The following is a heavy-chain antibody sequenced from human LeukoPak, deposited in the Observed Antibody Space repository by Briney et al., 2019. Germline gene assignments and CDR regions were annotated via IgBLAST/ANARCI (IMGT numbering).Heavy chain of an antibody. D-gene: IGHD3-10*01. CDR1: GFIFSDYY. Sequence: GGSLRLSCAASGFIFSDYYMTWIRQAPGKGLEWISHIGSSGSTIYYADSMKGRFTISRDNTKKSLCLQMNSLRAEDTAVYYCARALWLGEGFFDYRGQGTPVTVSS. V-gene: IGHV3-11*04. J-gene: IGHJ4*02. CDR2: IGSSGSTI. CDR3: ARALWLGEGFFDY.